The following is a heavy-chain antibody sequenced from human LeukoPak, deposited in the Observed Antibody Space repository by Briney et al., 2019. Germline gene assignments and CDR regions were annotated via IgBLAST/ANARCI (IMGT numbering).Heavy chain of an antibody. CDR1: GYTFTDYY. Sequence: ASVKTSCKVSGYTFTDYYMHWVQQAPGKGLEWMGLVDPEDGETIYAEKFQGRVTITADTSTDTAYMELSSLRSEDTAVYYCATVGPLVGATVLGYWGQGTLVTVSS. J-gene: IGHJ4*02. D-gene: IGHD1-26*01. CDR2: VDPEDGET. CDR3: ATVGPLVGATVLGY. V-gene: IGHV1-69-2*01.